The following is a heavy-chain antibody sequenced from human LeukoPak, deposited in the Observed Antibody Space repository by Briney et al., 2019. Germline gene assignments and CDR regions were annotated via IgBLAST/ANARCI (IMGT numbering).Heavy chain of an antibody. J-gene: IGHJ4*02. V-gene: IGHV3-23*01. CDR1: GFTFSSYA. CDR3: ANDSNWGYDYYFDY. Sequence: GGSLRLSCAASGFTFSSYAMSWVRQAPGKGLEWVSAISGSGGSTYYADSVKGRFAISRDNSKNTLYLQMNSLRAEDTAVYYCANDSNWGYDYYFDYWGQGTLVTVSS. CDR2: ISGSGGST. D-gene: IGHD7-27*01.